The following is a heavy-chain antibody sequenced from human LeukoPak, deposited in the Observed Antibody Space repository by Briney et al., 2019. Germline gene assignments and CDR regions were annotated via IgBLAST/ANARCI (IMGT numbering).Heavy chain of an antibody. CDR2: ISGSGGST. CDR3: AKRVYDSSGYYWDY. V-gene: IGHV3-23*01. D-gene: IGHD3-22*01. Sequence: TGGSLRLSCLTSGFTLSTNAMSWVRQAPGKGLEWISGISGSGGSTYYADSVKGRFTISRDNSKNTLYLQMNSLRAEDTAVYYCAKRVYDSSGYYWDYWGQGTLVTVSS. CDR1: GFTLSTNA. J-gene: IGHJ4*02.